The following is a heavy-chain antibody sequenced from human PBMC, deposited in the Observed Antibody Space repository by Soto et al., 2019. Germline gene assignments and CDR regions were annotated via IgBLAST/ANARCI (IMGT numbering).Heavy chain of an antibody. CDR3: ARAKSSGFQRIYDFWSGHYYYYGMDV. V-gene: IGHV1-69*13. CDR2: IIPFFGTA. Sequence: SVKVSCKASGGTFSSYAISWVRQAPGQGLEWMGRIIPFFGTANYAQKFQGRVTITADESTSTAYMELSSLRSEDTAVYYCARAKSSGFQRIYDFWSGHYYYYGMDVWGQGTTVTVSS. J-gene: IGHJ6*02. D-gene: IGHD3-3*01. CDR1: GGTFSSYA.